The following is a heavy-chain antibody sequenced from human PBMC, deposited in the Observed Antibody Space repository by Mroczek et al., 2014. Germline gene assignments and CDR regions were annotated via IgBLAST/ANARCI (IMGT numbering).Heavy chain of an antibody. CDR2: ISSSSSYI. CDR3: ARERMNDYGDYLMDV. J-gene: IGHJ6*02. D-gene: IGHD4-17*01. Sequence: VQLVQSGGGLVKPGGSLRLSCAASGFTFSSYSMNWVRQAPGKGLEWVSSISSSSSYIYYADSVKGRFTISRDNAKNSLYLQMNSLRAEDTAVYYCARERMNDYGDYLMDVWGQGTTVTVSS. CDR1: GFTFSSYS. V-gene: IGHV3-21*01.